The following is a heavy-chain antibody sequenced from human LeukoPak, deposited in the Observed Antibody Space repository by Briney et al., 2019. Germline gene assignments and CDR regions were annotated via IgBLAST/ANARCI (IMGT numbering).Heavy chain of an antibody. Sequence: SETLSLTCTVSGGSISSSSYYWGWIRQPPGKGLEWIGSIYYSGSTYYNPSLKSRVTISVDTSKNQFSLKLSSVTAADTAVYYCARVVMGNYYNYMDVWGKGTTVTVSS. V-gene: IGHV4-39*07. D-gene: IGHD2-21*01. CDR2: IYYSGST. CDR1: GGSISSSSYY. J-gene: IGHJ6*03. CDR3: ARVVMGNYYNYMDV.